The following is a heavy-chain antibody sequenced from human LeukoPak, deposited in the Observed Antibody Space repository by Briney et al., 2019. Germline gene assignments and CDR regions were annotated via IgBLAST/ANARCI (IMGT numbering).Heavy chain of an antibody. Sequence: NPSETLSLTCTVSGGSISSYYWSWIRQPAGKGLEWIGRIYTSGSTNYNPSLKSRVTMSVDTSKNQFSLKLSSVTAADTAVYYCARDTVTYYGSGSYYQHYYYMDVWGKGTTVTISS. D-gene: IGHD3-10*01. J-gene: IGHJ6*03. V-gene: IGHV4-4*07. CDR3: ARDTVTYYGSGSYYQHYYYMDV. CDR2: IYTSGST. CDR1: GGSISSYY.